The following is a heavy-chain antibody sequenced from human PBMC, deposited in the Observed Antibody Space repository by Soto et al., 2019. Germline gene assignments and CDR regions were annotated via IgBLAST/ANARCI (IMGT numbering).Heavy chain of an antibody. Sequence: SETLSLTCAVSGGSISSGGYSWSWIRQPPGKGLEWIGYMYHSGSTYYNPSLKSRVTISVDTSKNQFSLKLSSVTAADTAVYYCARRYGGTFDYWGQGTLVTVS. CDR1: GGSISSGGYS. J-gene: IGHJ4*02. D-gene: IGHD2-15*01. CDR3: ARRYGGTFDY. V-gene: IGHV4-30-2*01. CDR2: MYHSGST.